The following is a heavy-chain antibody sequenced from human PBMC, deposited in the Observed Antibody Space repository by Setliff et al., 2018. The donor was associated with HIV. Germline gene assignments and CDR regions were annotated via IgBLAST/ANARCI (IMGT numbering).Heavy chain of an antibody. CDR3: ARGSCFNTGCLDS. D-gene: IGHD2-2*01. V-gene: IGHV4-38-2*02. Sequence: PSETLSLTCSVSGFSISSDYYWNWVRQPPGQGLEWIGSIYHSGKTYSIPSLKSRVTVSVYTSMNQFSLNLNSVTATDTAVYYCARGSCFNTGCLDSWGQGALVTVSS. CDR2: IYHSGKT. CDR1: GFSISSDYY. J-gene: IGHJ4*02.